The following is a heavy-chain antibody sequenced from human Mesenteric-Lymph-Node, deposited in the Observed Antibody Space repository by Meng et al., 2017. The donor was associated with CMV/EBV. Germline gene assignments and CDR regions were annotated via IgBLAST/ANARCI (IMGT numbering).Heavy chain of an antibody. Sequence: GGSLRLSCAASGFTFSSYSMNWVRQAPGKGLEWVSSISSSSSYIYYADSVKGRFTISRDNAKNSLYLQMNSLRAEDTAVYYRARAGGTIFGVATSYYGMDVWGQGTTVTVSS. D-gene: IGHD3-3*01. CDR3: ARAGGTIFGVATSYYGMDV. CDR2: ISSSSSYI. V-gene: IGHV3-21*01. J-gene: IGHJ6*02. CDR1: GFTFSSYS.